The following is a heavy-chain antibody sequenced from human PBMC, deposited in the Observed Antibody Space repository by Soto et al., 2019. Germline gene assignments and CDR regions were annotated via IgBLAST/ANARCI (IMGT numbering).Heavy chain of an antibody. D-gene: IGHD6-19*01. J-gene: IGHJ4*02. CDR3: ARAGEGYSSGWYSGLDY. CDR2: IFPIFGTA. V-gene: IGHV1-69*01. Sequence: QVQLVQSGAEVKKPGSSVKVSCKASGGTFSSYAISWVRQAPGQGLEWMGGIFPIFGTANYAQKFQGRVTITADESTSTAYMELSSLRSEDTAVYYCARAGEGYSSGWYSGLDYWGQGTLVTVSS. CDR1: GGTFSSYA.